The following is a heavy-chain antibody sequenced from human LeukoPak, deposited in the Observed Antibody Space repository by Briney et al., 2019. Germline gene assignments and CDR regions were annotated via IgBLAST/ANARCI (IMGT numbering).Heavy chain of an antibody. Sequence: PGGSLRLSCAASGFTFSGYAMSWVRQAPGKGLEWVSGISGSGGSTYSADSVKGRFTISRDNSKNTLYLQMSSLRAEDTAVYYCAKSLWGGFDYWGQGTLVAVSS. V-gene: IGHV3-23*01. J-gene: IGHJ4*02. D-gene: IGHD3-10*01. CDR1: GFTFSGYA. CDR3: AKSLWGGFDY. CDR2: ISGSGGST.